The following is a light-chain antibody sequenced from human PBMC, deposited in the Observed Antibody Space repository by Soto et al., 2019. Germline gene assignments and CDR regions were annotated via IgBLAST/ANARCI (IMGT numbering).Light chain of an antibody. Sequence: EIVMTQSPATLSVSPGGRATLSCRASQSVSSNLAWYQQKPGQAPRLLIYGASTRATGFPARFSGSGSGTEFTLTINRLEPEDSAVYYCQQYGWSLTFGGGTKVEIK. J-gene: IGKJ4*01. V-gene: IGKV3-15*01. CDR2: GAS. CDR1: QSVSSN. CDR3: QQYGWSLT.